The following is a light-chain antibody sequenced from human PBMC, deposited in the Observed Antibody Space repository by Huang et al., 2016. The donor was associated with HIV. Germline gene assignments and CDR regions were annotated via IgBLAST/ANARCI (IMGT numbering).Light chain of an antibody. Sequence: DIQMTQSPSSLPASVRDRVTITCQASQDIRNFLNWYQQKPGKAPKLLIYDASNLETGVPSRFSGSGSGTDFTFTISSLQPEDTATYYCQQYDNLPLTFGGGTKVEI. CDR3: QQYDNLPLT. V-gene: IGKV1-33*01. CDR1: QDIRNF. J-gene: IGKJ4*01. CDR2: DAS.